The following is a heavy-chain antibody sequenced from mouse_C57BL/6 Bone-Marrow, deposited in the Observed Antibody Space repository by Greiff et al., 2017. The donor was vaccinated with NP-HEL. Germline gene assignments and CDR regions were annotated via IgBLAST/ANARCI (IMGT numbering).Heavy chain of an antibody. CDR1: GYSFTGYY. V-gene: IGHV1-42*01. CDR2: INPSTGGT. J-gene: IGHJ1*03. D-gene: IGHD1-1*02. Sequence: EVQLQQSGPELVKPGASVKISCKASGYSFTGYYMNWVKQSPEKSLEWIGEINPSTGGTTYNQKFKAKATLTVDKSSSTAYMQLKSLTSEDSAVYYRARCGNYWYFDVWGTGTTVTVSS. CDR3: ARCGNYWYFDV.